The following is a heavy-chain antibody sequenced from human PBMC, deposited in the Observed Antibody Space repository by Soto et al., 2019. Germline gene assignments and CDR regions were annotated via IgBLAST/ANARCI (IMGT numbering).Heavy chain of an antibody. J-gene: IGHJ6*02. D-gene: IGHD6-13*01. CDR3: ARGAAAGNNYGMDV. V-gene: IGHV4-34*01. CDR1: GGSFSGYY. Sequence: SETLSLTCAVYGGSFSGYYWSWIRQPPGKGLEWIGEINHSGSTNYNPSLKSRVTISVDKSKNQLSLKLSSVTAADTAVYYCARGAAAGNNYGMDVWGQGTTVTVSS. CDR2: INHSGST.